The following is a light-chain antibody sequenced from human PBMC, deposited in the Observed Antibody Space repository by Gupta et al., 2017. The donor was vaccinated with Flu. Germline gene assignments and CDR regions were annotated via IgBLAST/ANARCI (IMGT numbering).Light chain of an antibody. CDR1: QSVLYRSNKKNY. J-gene: IGKJ2*03. V-gene: IGKV4-1*01. CDR3: QQYYSTLLYS. CDR2: WAS. Sequence: DIVMIQSPASLAVSLGERATINCKSSQSVLYRSNKKNYLAWYQQKPGQPPKLLIYWASTREFGVPDRFSGSGSGTDFTLTISSLQAEDVALYYCQQYYSTLLYSFGQGTKLEIK.